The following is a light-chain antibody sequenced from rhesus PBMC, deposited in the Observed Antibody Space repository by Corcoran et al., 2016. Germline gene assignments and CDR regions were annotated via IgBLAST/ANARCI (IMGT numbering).Light chain of an antibody. CDR2: KVS. V-gene: IGKV2S8*01. CDR3: MPATHLPLS. Sequence: DVVMTQSPLSLPITPGQPASISCRSSQSLVHSEGKTYLNWLQQKPGQPPRRLFYKVSNRDSGVPDRFSGSGAGTDFTLKISRVEAEDVVLYYCMPATHLPLSFGGETKVQLK. CDR1: QSLVHSEGKTY. J-gene: IGKJ4*01.